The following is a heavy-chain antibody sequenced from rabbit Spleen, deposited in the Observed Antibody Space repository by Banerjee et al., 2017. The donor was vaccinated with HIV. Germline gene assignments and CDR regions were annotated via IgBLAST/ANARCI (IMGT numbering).Heavy chain of an antibody. D-gene: IGHD1-1*01. CDR2: IYPDYGST. CDR1: GFSFSSSYD. CDR3: ARGSSSGYYPTRFDL. J-gene: IGHJ3*01. V-gene: IGHV1S45*01. Sequence: QEQLVESGGGLVRPGASLTLTCTASGFSFSSSYDMCWVRQAPGKGLEWIAYIYPDYGSTDYASWVNGRFTISLDNAQNTVFLQMTSLTAADTATYFCARGSSSGYYPTRFDLWGPGTLVTVS.